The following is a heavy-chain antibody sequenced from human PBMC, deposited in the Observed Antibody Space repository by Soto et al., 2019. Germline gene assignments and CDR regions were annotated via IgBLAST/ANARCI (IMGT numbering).Heavy chain of an antibody. D-gene: IGHD4-17*01. Sequence: ASVKVSCKASGYTFTGYYMHWVRQAPGQGLEWMGWINPNSGGTNYAQKFQGWVTMTRDTSISTAYMELSRLRSDDTAVYYCARGGTPVTSFGYYYGMDVWGQGTTVTVSS. CDR3: ARGGTPVTSFGYYYGMDV. CDR1: GYTFTGYY. J-gene: IGHJ6*02. V-gene: IGHV1-2*04. CDR2: INPNSGGT.